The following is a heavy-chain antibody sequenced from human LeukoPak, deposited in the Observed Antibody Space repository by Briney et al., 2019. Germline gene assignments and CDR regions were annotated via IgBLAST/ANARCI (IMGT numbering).Heavy chain of an antibody. V-gene: IGHV4-61*08. CDR1: GGSISSGDYY. Sequence: SETLSLTCTVSGGSISSGDYYWSWIRQPPGKGLEWIGYIYYSGSTNYNPSLKSRVTISVDTSKNQFSLKLSSVTAADTAVYYCARAEDWLFFDYWGQGTLVTVSS. J-gene: IGHJ4*02. CDR2: IYYSGST. CDR3: ARAEDWLFFDY. D-gene: IGHD3/OR15-3a*01.